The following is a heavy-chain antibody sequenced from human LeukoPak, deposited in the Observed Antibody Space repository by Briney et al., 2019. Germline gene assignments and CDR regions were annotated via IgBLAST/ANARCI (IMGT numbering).Heavy chain of an antibody. Sequence: SETLSLTCAVSGYSISSGYYWGWIRQPPGKGLEWIGSIYHSGSTYYNPSLKSRVTISVDTSKNQFSLKLSSVTAADKAVYYCARHAGENSDFDYWGQGTLVTVSS. D-gene: IGHD3-16*01. CDR2: IYHSGST. J-gene: IGHJ4*02. V-gene: IGHV4-38-2*01. CDR1: GYSISSGYY. CDR3: ARHAGENSDFDY.